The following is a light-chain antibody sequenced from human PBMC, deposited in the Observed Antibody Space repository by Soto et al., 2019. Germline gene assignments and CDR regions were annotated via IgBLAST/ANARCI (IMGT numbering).Light chain of an antibody. CDR3: QQYDNWPPT. CDR1: QSVGTK. Sequence: EIVMTQSPATLSVSPGERATLSCRASQSVGTKLAWYPQKPGQAPRLLFYGASNRATGIPARFGGSGSGTEFTLTITSLQSEDFAVYSCQQYDNWPPTFGGGTKVEIK. CDR2: GAS. J-gene: IGKJ4*01. V-gene: IGKV3-15*01.